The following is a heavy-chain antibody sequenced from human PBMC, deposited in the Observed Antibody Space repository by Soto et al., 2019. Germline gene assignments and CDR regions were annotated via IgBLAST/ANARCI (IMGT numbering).Heavy chain of an antibody. CDR3: ASSGYDMLTGIDY. CDR1: GFTFSSYS. J-gene: IGHJ4*02. Sequence: GGSLRLSCAASGFTFSSYSMNWVRQAPGKGLEWVSSISSSSSYIYYADSVKGRFTISRDNAKNSLYLQMNSLRAEDTAVYYCASSGYDMLTGIDYWGQGTLVTVSS. D-gene: IGHD5-12*01. V-gene: IGHV3-21*01. CDR2: ISSSSSYI.